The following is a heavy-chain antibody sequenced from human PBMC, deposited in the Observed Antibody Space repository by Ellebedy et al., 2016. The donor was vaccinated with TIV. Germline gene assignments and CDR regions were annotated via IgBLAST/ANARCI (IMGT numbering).Heavy chain of an antibody. CDR2: IYSGDST. Sequence: GGSLRLXXAASGFTVSSNYMSWVRQAPGKGLEWVSVIYSGDSTYYADSVKGRFTISRDNSKNTLYLQMNSLRAEDTAVYYCARSRYSGYDWDCWGQGTLVTVSS. V-gene: IGHV3-53*01. D-gene: IGHD5-12*01. CDR1: GFTVSSNY. CDR3: ARSRYSGYDWDC. J-gene: IGHJ4*02.